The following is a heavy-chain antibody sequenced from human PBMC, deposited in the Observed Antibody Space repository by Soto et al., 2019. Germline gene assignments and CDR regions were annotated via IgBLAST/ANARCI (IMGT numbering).Heavy chain of an antibody. Sequence: EVHLVESGGGLVQPGGSLRLSCAASGFTFNKYWMYWVRQAPGEGLVWVSRIKGDGTDTHYADSVKGRFTISRDNANNTLYLQMSSLRAADTAVDYCASAKFAAMVSVAEYCGQGTLVTVSS. CDR2: IKGDGTDT. J-gene: IGHJ4*02. CDR3: ASAKFAAMVSVAEY. CDR1: GFTFNKYW. D-gene: IGHD5-18*01. V-gene: IGHV3-74*01.